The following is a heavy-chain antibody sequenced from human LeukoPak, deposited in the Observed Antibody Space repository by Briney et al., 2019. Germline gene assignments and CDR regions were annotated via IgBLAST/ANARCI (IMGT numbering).Heavy chain of an antibody. J-gene: IGHJ3*02. CDR3: AKDNLGGGYYDSSGYSDAFDI. V-gene: IGHV3-43*01. D-gene: IGHD3-22*01. CDR1: GFTFDDYT. CDR2: ISWDGGST. Sequence: GGSLRLSCAASGFTFDDYTMHWVRQAPGKGLEWVSLISWDGGSTYYADSVKGRFTISRDNSKNSLYLQMNSLRTEDTALYYCAKDNLGGGYYDSSGYSDAFDIWGQGTMVTVSS.